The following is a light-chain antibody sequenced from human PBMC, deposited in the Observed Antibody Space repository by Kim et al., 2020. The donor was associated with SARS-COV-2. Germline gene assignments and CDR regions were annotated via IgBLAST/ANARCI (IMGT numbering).Light chain of an antibody. CDR2: RNN. Sequence: RTATLTWTGNSNNVGNQGAAWLQQHQGHPPKLLSYRNNNRPSGISERLSASRSGNTASLTITGLQPEDEADYYCSAWDSSLSAWVFGGGTKLTVL. CDR3: SAWDSSLSAWV. J-gene: IGLJ3*02. CDR1: SNNVGNQG. V-gene: IGLV10-54*01.